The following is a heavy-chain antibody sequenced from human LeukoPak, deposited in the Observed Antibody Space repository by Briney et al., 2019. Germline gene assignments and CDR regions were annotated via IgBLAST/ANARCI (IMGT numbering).Heavy chain of an antibody. Sequence: PGGSLRLSCAASGFTFSSYSMNWVHQAPGKGLEWVSYISSSSSTIYYADSVKGRFTISRDNAKNSLYLQMNSLRDEDTAVYYCARDRYAIAAALNDYWGQGTLVTVSS. CDR3: ARDRYAIAAALNDY. CDR2: ISSSSSTI. CDR1: GFTFSSYS. D-gene: IGHD6-13*01. V-gene: IGHV3-48*02. J-gene: IGHJ4*02.